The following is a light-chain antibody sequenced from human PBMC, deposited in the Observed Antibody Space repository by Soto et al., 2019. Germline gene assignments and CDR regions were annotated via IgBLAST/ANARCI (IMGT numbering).Light chain of an antibody. J-gene: IGKJ2*01. V-gene: IGKV3-20*01. CDR3: QQYDTSPPMYT. Sequence: LSLGTLSLSKGERTTLSCRACLSVDSTYLAWYQQKPDQSPRLLIYATSTRAAGIPDRFSGSGSGTDFTLTISRLEPDDVAVYYCQQYDTSPPMYTFGQRT. CDR2: ATS. CDR1: LSVDSTY.